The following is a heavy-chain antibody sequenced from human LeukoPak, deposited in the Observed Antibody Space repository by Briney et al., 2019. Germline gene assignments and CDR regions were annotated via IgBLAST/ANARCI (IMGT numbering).Heavy chain of an antibody. CDR1: GFTFSSYG. CDR3: AKKGYSNGWRDSYYFDC. CDR2: IRSDGSNK. J-gene: IGHJ4*02. Sequence: PGGSLRLSCAVSGFTFSSYGMHWVRQAPGKGLEWVAFIRSDGSNKYYADSVKGRFTISRDNSKLYLQMNSLRAEDTAVYYCAKKGYSNGWRDSYYFDCWGQGTLVTVSS. D-gene: IGHD6-19*01. V-gene: IGHV3-30*02.